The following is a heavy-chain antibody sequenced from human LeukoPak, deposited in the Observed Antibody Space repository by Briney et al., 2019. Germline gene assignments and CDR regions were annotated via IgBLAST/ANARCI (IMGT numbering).Heavy chain of an antibody. CDR3: ARDMLGSYYYGSGSRDYGMDV. Sequence: GGSLRLSCAASGFTFTSYAMSWVRQAPGKGLDWVSAISGSGRSTYYADSVKGRFTISRDNAKNSLYLQMNSLRAKDTAVYYCARDMLGSYYYGSGSRDYGMDVWGQGTTVTVSS. D-gene: IGHD3-10*01. V-gene: IGHV3-23*01. J-gene: IGHJ6*02. CDR1: GFTFTSYA. CDR2: ISGSGRST.